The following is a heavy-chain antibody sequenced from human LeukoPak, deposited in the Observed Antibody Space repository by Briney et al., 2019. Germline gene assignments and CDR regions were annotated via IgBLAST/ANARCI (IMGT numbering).Heavy chain of an antibody. V-gene: IGHV3-43*01. Sequence: GGSLRLSCAASGVTFNDYTMHWVRQVPGKGLEWVSLITWDGGSTFYADSVKGRFTISRDNSKNFLYLQMNSLRTEDTALYYCAKERLRFFNYWGQGTLLTVSS. J-gene: IGHJ4*02. CDR2: ITWDGGST. CDR1: GVTFNDYT. CDR3: AKERLRFFNY.